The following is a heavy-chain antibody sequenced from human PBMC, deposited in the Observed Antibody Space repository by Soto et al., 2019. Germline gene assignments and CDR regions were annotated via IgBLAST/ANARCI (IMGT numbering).Heavy chain of an antibody. CDR3: AREIAVTGTDY. CDR1: GYTFTNYG. J-gene: IGHJ4*02. D-gene: IGHD6-19*01. CDR2: ISAYTGNT. V-gene: IGHV1-18*01. Sequence: QVKLVQCGAEVKKPGASVKVSCKASGYTFTNYGISWVRQAPGQGLEWMGWISAYTGNTNYAQKLQGRVTMTTDTSTSTAYMELRSLTSDDTAVYYCAREIAVTGTDYWGQGTLVTVSS.